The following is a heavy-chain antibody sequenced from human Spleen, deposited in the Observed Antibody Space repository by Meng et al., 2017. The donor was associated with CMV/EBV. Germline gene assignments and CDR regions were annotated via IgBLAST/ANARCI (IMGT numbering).Heavy chain of an antibody. J-gene: IGHJ4*02. Sequence: ASVQVSCKASGYTFPTYDIYWVRQAPGQGLEWMGWVNPNNGDTAYTQKFQGRVSMTRDTSITTAYMELSSLRSEDTAVYYCARGGGSRAYWGQGTLVTVSS. CDR2: VNPNNGDT. CDR1: GYTFPTYD. V-gene: IGHV1-8*01. D-gene: IGHD3-16*01. CDR3: ARGGGSRAY.